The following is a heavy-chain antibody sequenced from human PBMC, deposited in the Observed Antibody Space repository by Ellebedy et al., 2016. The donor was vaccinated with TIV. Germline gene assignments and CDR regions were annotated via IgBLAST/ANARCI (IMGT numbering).Heavy chain of an antibody. D-gene: IGHD3-10*01. CDR2: IYSGGNT. V-gene: IGHV3-66*04. J-gene: IGHJ4*02. Sequence: GESLKISCAASGFTVSSSYMSWVRQAPGKGLEWVSVIYSGGNTYYADSVRGRFTISRDNSKNTLYLQMNSLRVEDTAVYYCARLLYYYGSGTHSHEYYFDYWGQGTLVTVSS. CDR3: ARLLYYYGSGTHSHEYYFDY. CDR1: GFTVSSSY.